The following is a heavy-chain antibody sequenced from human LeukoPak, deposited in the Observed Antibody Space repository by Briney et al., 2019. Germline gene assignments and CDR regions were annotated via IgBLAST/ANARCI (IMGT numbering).Heavy chain of an antibody. V-gene: IGHV3-23*01. Sequence: GGSLRLSCAVSGFSFSTYAMTWVRQAPGKGLEWVSAIGGNTGSTNYADSVKGRFTISRDNSKNILYLQMNSLRAEDTAIYYCAKDLYGDFGGLDYWGQGTLVTVSS. D-gene: IGHD2-21*02. CDR1: GFSFSTYA. J-gene: IGHJ4*02. CDR3: AKDLYGDFGGLDY. CDR2: IGGNTGST.